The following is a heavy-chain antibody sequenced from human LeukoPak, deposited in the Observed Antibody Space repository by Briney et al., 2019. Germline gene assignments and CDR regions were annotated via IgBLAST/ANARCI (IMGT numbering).Heavy chain of an antibody. CDR2: ISAYNGNT. Sequence: ASVKVSCKATGCTFTSYGISWVRQAPGQGLEWMGWISAYNGNTDYAQKLQGRVTMATDTSTSTAYMELRSLRSDDTAVYYCARDLWYNSELVDYWGQGTLVTVSS. J-gene: IGHJ4*02. V-gene: IGHV1-18*01. CDR1: GCTFTSYG. CDR3: ARDLWYNSELVDY. D-gene: IGHD1-20*01.